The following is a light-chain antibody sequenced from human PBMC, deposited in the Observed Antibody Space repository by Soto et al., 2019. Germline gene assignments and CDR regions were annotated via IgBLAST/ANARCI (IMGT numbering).Light chain of an antibody. V-gene: IGLV1-36*01. CDR1: SSNIGNNA. J-gene: IGLJ2*01. CDR3: ATWDDSLNGVV. Sequence: QSVLTQPPSVSEAPRQRVTISCSGSSSNIGNNAVNWYQQLPGKAPKLLIYYDDLLPSGVSDRFSGSKSGTSASLAISGLQSEGEADYYCATWDDSLNGVVFGGGTKVTVL. CDR2: YDD.